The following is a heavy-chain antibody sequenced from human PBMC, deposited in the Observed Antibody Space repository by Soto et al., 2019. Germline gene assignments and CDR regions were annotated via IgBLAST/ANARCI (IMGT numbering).Heavy chain of an antibody. CDR2: IYPGDSDT. CDR3: ARVGSGYERYYYYYMDV. CDR1: GYSFTSYW. J-gene: IGHJ6*03. D-gene: IGHD5-12*01. V-gene: IGHV5-51*01. Sequence: GEPLKISCKGSGYSFTSYWIGWVRQMPGKGLEWMGIIYPGDSDTRYSPSFQGQVTISADKSISTAYLQWSSLKAPDTAMYYCARVGSGYERYYYYYMDVWGKGTTVTVSS.